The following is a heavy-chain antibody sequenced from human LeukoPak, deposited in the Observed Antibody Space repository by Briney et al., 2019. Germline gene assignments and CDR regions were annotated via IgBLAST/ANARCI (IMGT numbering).Heavy chain of an antibody. D-gene: IGHD4-11*01. J-gene: IGHJ5*02. CDR1: GYTFTGYY. CDR2: INPNSGGT. CDR3: ARDFPSDYSNSLNWFDP. V-gene: IGHV1-2*02. Sequence: GASVKVSCKASGYTFTGYYMHWVRQAPGQGLEWMGWINPNSGGTNYAQKFQGRVTMTRDTSISTAYMELSRLRSGDTAVYYCARDFPSDYSNSLNWFDPWGQGTLVTVSS.